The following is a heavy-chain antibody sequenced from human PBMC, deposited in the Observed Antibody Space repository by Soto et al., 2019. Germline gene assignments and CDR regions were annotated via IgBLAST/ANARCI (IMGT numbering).Heavy chain of an antibody. CDR1: GYTFTSYA. J-gene: IGHJ6*02. V-gene: IGHV1-3*01. CDR2: TNAGNGNT. Sequence: ASVKVSCKASGYTFTSYAMHWVRQAPGQRLEWMGWTNAGNGNTKYSQKFQGRVTITRDTSASTAYMELSSLRSEDTAVYYCAIRSGDYYGMDVWGQGTTVTVSS. CDR3: AIRSGDYYGMDV.